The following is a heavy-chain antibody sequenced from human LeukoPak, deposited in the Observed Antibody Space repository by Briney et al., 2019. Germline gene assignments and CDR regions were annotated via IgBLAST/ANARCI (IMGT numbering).Heavy chain of an antibody. Sequence: GGSLRLSCAASGFAFDDYAMHWVRQAPGKGLEWVSGISWNSGSIGYAGSVKGRFTISRDTAKNSLFLQMNSLRAEDTALYYCAKDMAVYGPGSYPWAFDIWGQGTMVTVSS. CDR1: GFAFDDYA. V-gene: IGHV3-9*01. D-gene: IGHD3-10*01. CDR3: AKDMAVYGPGSYPWAFDI. J-gene: IGHJ3*02. CDR2: ISWNSGSI.